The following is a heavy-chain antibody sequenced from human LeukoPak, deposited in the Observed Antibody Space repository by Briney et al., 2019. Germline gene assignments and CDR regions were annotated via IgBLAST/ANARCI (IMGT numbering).Heavy chain of an antibody. J-gene: IGHJ4*02. CDR3: ARQGYCSGGSCHGFFIDY. D-gene: IGHD2-15*01. Sequence: ASVKVSCKASGGTFSSYAISWVRQAPGQGLEWMGGIIPIFGTANYAQKFQGRVTITADESTSTAYMELSSLRSEDTAVYYCARQGYCSGGSCHGFFIDYWGQGTLVTVSS. CDR2: IIPIFGTA. V-gene: IGHV1-69*13. CDR1: GGTFSSYA.